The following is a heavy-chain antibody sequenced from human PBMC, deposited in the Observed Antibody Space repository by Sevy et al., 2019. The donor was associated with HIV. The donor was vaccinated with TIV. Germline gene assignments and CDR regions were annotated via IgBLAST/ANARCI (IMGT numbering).Heavy chain of an antibody. CDR2: INPNTCGT. CDR3: TRDRTYSSGWLGNYYYAMDV. CDR1: GYTFTGYY. J-gene: IGHJ6*02. V-gene: IGHV1-2*04. D-gene: IGHD6-19*01. Sequence: ASVKVSCKASGYTFTGYYIHWVRQAPGQGLEWMGWINPNTCGTNFAQKFQGWVTMTRETSITTAYMELSKLRSDDTAVYYCTRDRTYSSGWLGNYYYAMDVWGQGTTVTVSS.